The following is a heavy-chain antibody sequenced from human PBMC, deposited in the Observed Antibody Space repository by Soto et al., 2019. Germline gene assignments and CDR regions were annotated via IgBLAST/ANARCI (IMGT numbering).Heavy chain of an antibody. CDR3: ARAGAYYDFWSGYYHSYYFDY. CDR1: GGSLSSSSYS. D-gene: IGHD3-3*01. CDR2: IYHSGST. V-gene: IGHV4-30-2*01. Sequence: SETLSLTCTVSGGSLSSSSYSWSWLRQPPGKGLEWIGYIYHSGSTYYNPSLKSRVTISVDRSKNQFSLKLSSVTAADTAVYYCARAGAYYDFWSGYYHSYYFDYWGQGTLVTVSS. J-gene: IGHJ4*02.